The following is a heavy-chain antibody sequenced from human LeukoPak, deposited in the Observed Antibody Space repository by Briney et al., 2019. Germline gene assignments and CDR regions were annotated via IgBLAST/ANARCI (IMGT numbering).Heavy chain of an antibody. CDR2: ISGSGGST. V-gene: IGHV3-23*01. CDR3: AKVPRMGYGDYGDPGV. D-gene: IGHD4-17*01. J-gene: IGHJ4*02. Sequence: GGSLRLSCAASGFTFSSYAMSWVRQAPGKGLEWVSAISGSGGSTYYADSVKGRFTISRDNSKNTLYLQMNSLRAEDTAVYYCAKVPRMGYGDYGDPGVRGQGTLVTVSS. CDR1: GFTFSSYA.